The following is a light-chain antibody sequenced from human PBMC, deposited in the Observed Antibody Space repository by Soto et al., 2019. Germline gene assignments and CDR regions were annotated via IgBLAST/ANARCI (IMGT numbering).Light chain of an antibody. Sequence: DIQMSQSPSTLSASVGDRVTITCRASQSISSWLAWYQQKPGKAPKLLIYDASSLESGVPSRFSGSGSGTEFTLTIGSPQPDDFATYYCQQFNTYSRTFGRGTKVDIK. V-gene: IGKV1-5*01. CDR2: DAS. CDR1: QSISSW. CDR3: QQFNTYSRT. J-gene: IGKJ1*01.